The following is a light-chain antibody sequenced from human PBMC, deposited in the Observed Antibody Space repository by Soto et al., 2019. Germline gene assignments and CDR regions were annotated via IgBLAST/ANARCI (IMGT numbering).Light chain of an antibody. CDR3: QQANSFPLT. V-gene: IGKV3-20*01. Sequence: EIVLTQSPGTLSLSPGERATLSCRASQSVSSSFLAWHQQKPGQAPRLLIYAASSRATGIPDRFNGSGSGTDFTLTISSLQPEDVATYYCQQANSFPLTFGGGTKVEIK. CDR1: QSVSSSF. J-gene: IGKJ4*01. CDR2: AAS.